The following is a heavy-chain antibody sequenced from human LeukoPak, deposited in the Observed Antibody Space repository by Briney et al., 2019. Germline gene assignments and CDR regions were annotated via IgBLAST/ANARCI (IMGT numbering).Heavy chain of an antibody. CDR2: ISYDGSNK. CDR1: GFTFSSYG. J-gene: IGHJ4*02. V-gene: IGHV3-30*03. CDR3: PLWFGDLSHINYFDY. Sequence: SGRSLRLSCAASGFTFSSYGMHWVRQAPGKGLEWVAVISYDGSNKYYADSVKGRFTISRDNSKNTLYLQMNSLRPEDTAVYYCPLWFGDLSHINYFDYWGQGTLVTVSS. D-gene: IGHD3-10*01.